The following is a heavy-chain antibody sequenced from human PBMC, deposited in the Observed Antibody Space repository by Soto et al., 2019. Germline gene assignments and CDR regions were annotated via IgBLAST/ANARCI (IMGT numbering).Heavy chain of an antibody. J-gene: IGHJ4*02. CDR1: GYTFIANA. CDR3: ARDDVGSAWPY. CDR2: INCDNANT. D-gene: IGHD6-19*01. V-gene: IGHV1-3*01. Sequence: QVQLVQSGADVKKPGASVKVSCKTSGYTFIANAVHWVRQAPGQGLEWMGWINCDNANTKYSRKMQGRLTISRDTSASTVYMELTGLTSEDTAVYFCARDDVGSAWPYWGQGTLVTVSS.